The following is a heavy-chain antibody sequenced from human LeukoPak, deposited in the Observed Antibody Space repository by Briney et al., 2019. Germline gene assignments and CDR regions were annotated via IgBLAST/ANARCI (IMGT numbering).Heavy chain of an antibody. V-gene: IGHV4-59*01. CDR2: IYYSGST. J-gene: IGHJ6*02. Sequence: SETLSLTCTVSVDSISTYYWSWIRQPPGKGLEWIGYIYYSGSTNYNPSLKSRVTISVDTSKNQFSLKLISVTAADTAVYYCARDDSGSYHQLGVWGQGSTVTVSS. CDR3: ARDDSGSYHQLGV. D-gene: IGHD1-26*01. CDR1: VDSISTYY.